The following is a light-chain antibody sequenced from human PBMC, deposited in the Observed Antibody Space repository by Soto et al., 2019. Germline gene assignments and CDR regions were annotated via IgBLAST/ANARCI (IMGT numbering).Light chain of an antibody. Sequence: DIQMTQSPSSLSASVGDRVTITCRASQSISTYVNWYQQKPGKAPKLLIYDASSVKSGVPSRFSGSGSGTEFTLTISSLQPEDFATYYCQQSYSTPLTFGGGTKVEIK. CDR2: DAS. CDR3: QQSYSTPLT. CDR1: QSISTY. J-gene: IGKJ4*01. V-gene: IGKV1-39*01.